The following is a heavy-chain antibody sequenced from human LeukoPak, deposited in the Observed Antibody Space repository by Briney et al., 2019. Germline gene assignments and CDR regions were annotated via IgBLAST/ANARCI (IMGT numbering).Heavy chain of an antibody. CDR2: ISGSGGTT. CDR3: ARGTLLTGVGYFDF. Sequence: WGSLRLSCAASGFIFSSYAMTWVRQAPGKGLEWVSTISGSGGTTYYADSVKGRFTISRDNSKNTLYLQMNSLIAEDTAIYYCARGTLLTGVGYFDFWGQGTLVTVSS. V-gene: IGHV3-23*01. D-gene: IGHD7-27*01. CDR1: GFIFSSYA. J-gene: IGHJ4*02.